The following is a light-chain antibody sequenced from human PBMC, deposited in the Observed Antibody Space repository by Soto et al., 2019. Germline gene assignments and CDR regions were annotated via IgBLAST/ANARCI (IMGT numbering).Light chain of an antibody. J-gene: IGKJ3*01. CDR3: QQYYSTPFT. CDR2: WAS. CDR1: QGVLYSSNNKNY. Sequence: DIVMTQSPDSLAVSLGERATINCKSSQGVLYSSNNKNYLAWYQQKLGQPPKLLIYWASTRESGVPDRFSGSGSGTDFTLTISSLQAEDVAVYYCQQYYSTPFTFGPGTKVDIK. V-gene: IGKV4-1*01.